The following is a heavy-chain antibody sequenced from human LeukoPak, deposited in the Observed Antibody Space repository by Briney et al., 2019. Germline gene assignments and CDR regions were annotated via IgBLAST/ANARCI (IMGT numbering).Heavy chain of an antibody. CDR1: GYTFTGYY. Sequence: EASVKVSCKASGYTFTGYYMHWVRQAPGQGLEWMGWINPNSGGTNYAQKFQGRVTMTRDTSISTAYMELSRLRSDDTAVYYCARGGTTREYDSSGYFAYWGQGTLVTVSS. CDR3: ARGGTTREYDSSGYFAY. J-gene: IGHJ4*02. V-gene: IGHV1-2*02. D-gene: IGHD3-22*01. CDR2: INPNSGGT.